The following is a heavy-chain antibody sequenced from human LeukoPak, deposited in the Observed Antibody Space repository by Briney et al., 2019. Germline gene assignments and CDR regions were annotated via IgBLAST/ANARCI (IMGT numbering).Heavy chain of an antibody. D-gene: IGHD6-19*01. CDR3: AKVGDYSSGWYYFDY. CDR1: GFTFHRHG. J-gene: IGHJ4*02. Sequence: GGTLRLSCAASGFTFHRHGMSWVRQAPGKGLEWVSGVSGSGGSTFYADSVKGRFTISRDNSKNTLYLQMKSLRAEDTAVYYCAKVGDYSSGWYYFDYWGQGTLVTVSS. V-gene: IGHV3-23*01. CDR2: VSGSGGST.